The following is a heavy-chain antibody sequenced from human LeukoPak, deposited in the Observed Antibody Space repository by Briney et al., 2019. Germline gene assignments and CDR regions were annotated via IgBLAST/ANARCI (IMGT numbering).Heavy chain of an antibody. CDR1: GYSISSGYC. CDR3: ASYEYSSSWVNYFDY. V-gene: IGHV4-38-2*01. D-gene: IGHD6-6*01. J-gene: IGHJ4*02. CDR2: IYHSGST. Sequence: SETLSLTCAVSGYSISSGYCWGWIRQPPGKGLEWIGSIYHSGSTYYNPSLKSRVTISVDTSKNQFSLKLSSVTAADTAVYYCASYEYSSSWVNYFDYWGQGTLVTVSS.